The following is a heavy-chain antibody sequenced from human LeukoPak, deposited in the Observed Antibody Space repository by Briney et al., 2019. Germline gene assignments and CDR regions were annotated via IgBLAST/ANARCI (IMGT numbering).Heavy chain of an antibody. V-gene: IGHV4-59*01. CDR2: IYYSGST. Sequence: PSETLSLTCTVSGGSISSYYWSWIRQPPGKGLEWIGYIYYSGSTNYNPSLKSRVTISVDTSKNQFSLKLSSVTAADTAVYYCARENCSSGTCYYDYWGQGTLVTVSS. J-gene: IGHJ4*02. CDR3: ARENCSSGTCYYDY. D-gene: IGHD2-15*01. CDR1: GGSISSYY.